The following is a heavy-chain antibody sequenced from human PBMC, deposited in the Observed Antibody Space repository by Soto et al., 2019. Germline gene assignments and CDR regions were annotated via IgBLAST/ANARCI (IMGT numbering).Heavy chain of an antibody. Sequence: QVQLQESGPRLLKPSETLSLTCIVSGGSVSSYYWSWIRQPPGKGLEWIGYIYYSGRSNYNPSLRSQVTISVDTSKNQFSLKLSSVTAADTAVYYCARAVLPATAPFDYWGQGTLVTVSS. CDR2: IYYSGRS. D-gene: IGHD2-2*01. V-gene: IGHV4-59*02. CDR1: GGSVSSYY. CDR3: ARAVLPATAPFDY. J-gene: IGHJ4*02.